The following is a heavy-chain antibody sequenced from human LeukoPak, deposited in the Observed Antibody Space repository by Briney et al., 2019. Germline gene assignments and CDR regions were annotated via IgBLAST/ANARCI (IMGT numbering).Heavy chain of an antibody. CDR2: IWYDGSNE. D-gene: IGHD3-10*01. CDR3: ARDGQNGSPYATDV. Sequence: PGGSLRLSCATSGFTFRSHGMHWVRQAPGKGLEWVAGIWYDGSNEDNADSVKGRFTISRDNSKNTLYLQMNSLRVEDTAVYYCARDGQNGSPYATDVWGQGTTVTVSS. J-gene: IGHJ6*02. V-gene: IGHV3-33*01. CDR1: GFTFRSHG.